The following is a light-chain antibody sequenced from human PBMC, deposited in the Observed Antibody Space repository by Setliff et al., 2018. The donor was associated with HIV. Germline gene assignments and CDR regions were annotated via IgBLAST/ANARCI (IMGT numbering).Light chain of an antibody. J-gene: IGLJ1*01. CDR1: ISNIGSNT. CDR2: SNF. CDR3: AAWDDSLNGYV. Sequence: QSVLTQPPSAPGTPGQRVTISCSGSISNIGSNTINWYQRLPGTAPKLLIYSNFQRPSGVPDRFSASKSGTSASLAISGLQSDDEADYYCAAWDDSLNGYVFGTGTRSPS. V-gene: IGLV1-44*01.